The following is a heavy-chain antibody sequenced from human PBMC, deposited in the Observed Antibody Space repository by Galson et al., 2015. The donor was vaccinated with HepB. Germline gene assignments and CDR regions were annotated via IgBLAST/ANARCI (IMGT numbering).Heavy chain of an antibody. V-gene: IGHV7-4-1*02. D-gene: IGHD2-2*01. CDR3: ARLGTDCSTTSYYPASSDYYGMDV. CDR1: GYTFTTYA. CDR2: INTNTGNP. J-gene: IGHJ6*02. Sequence: SVKVSCKASGYTFTTYALNWVRQAPGQGLEWMGWINTNTGNPTYAQSFTGRFVFTLDTSVSTAYLQINSLKAEDTAMYYCARLGTDCSTTSYYPASSDYYGMDVWRQGTTVTVSS.